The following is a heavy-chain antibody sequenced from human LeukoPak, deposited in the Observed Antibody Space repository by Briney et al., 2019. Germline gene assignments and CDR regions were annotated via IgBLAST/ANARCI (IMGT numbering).Heavy chain of an antibody. V-gene: IGHV1-69*13. CDR1: GGSFSIYD. J-gene: IGHJ6*02. CDR2: IIPMFEVA. Sequence: SVKVSCKASGGSFSIYDISWVRQAPGQGLEWMGGIIPMFEVANYAQKFQGRVTITADEATSTAYMEVSSLRSDDTAVYYCARSGSGYETAHYKRHGMDVWGQGTTVTVSS. D-gene: IGHD5-12*01. CDR3: ARSGSGYETAHYKRHGMDV.